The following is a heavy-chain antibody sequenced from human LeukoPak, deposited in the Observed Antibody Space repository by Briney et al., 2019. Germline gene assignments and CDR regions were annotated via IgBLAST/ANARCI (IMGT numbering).Heavy chain of an antibody. CDR1: GGSVNSGTYS. D-gene: IGHD2-21*02. CDR2: VYASGHT. J-gene: IGHJ4*02. CDR3: ARGGGDYTVYFDH. V-gene: IGHV4-30-2*01. Sequence: SETLSLTCAVSGGSVNSGTYSWAWIRQPPGHAPEWIGFVYASGHTYYNPSLQTRATISLDESKSHVCLNLTSATAADTAVYYCARGGGDYTVYFDHWGQGSLVTVSS.